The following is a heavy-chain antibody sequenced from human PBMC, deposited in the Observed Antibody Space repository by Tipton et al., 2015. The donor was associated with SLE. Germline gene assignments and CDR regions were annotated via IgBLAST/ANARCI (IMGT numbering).Heavy chain of an antibody. J-gene: IGHJ3*02. V-gene: IGHV4-34*01. CDR1: GGSFSGYY. D-gene: IGHD3-16*01. CDR2: INHSGST. CDR3: SRVLWAFDI. Sequence: TLSLTCAVYGGSFSGYYWSWIRQPPGKGLEWIGEINHSGSTNYNPSLKSRVTISVDTSKNQFSLKLSSVTAADTAVYYCSRVLWAFDIWGQVTMVTVSS.